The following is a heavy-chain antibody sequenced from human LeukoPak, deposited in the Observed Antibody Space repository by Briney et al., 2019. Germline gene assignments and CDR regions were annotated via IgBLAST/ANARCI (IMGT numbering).Heavy chain of an antibody. D-gene: IGHD4-17*01. CDR3: ARSPRTTVTTNHAPYYYYGMDV. J-gene: IGHJ6*02. CDR1: GYTFTSYY. Sequence: ASVKVSCKASGYTFTSYYMHWVRPAPGQGLEWMGIINPSGGSTSYAQKFQGRVTMTRDTSTSTVYMELSSLRSEDTAVYYCARSPRTTVTTNHAPYYYYGMDVWGQGTTVTVSS. V-gene: IGHV1-46*01. CDR2: INPSGGST.